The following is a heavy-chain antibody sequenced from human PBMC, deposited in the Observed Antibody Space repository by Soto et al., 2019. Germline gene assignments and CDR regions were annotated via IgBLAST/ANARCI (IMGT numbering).Heavy chain of an antibody. CDR3: ASLLTPATGLYFFDY. D-gene: IGHD2-15*01. Sequence: QVQLQESGPGLVKPSQTLSLTCTVSGGSISSGNYYWSWIRQPPGKGLEWIGFISYSGSTYYSTSSRRRVTVYADSPKGQLSLNLRFVAAADTAVYYCASLLTPATGLYFFDYWGHGSMVTVSS. CDR2: ISYSGST. V-gene: IGHV4-30-4*01. CDR1: GGSISSGNYY. J-gene: IGHJ4*01.